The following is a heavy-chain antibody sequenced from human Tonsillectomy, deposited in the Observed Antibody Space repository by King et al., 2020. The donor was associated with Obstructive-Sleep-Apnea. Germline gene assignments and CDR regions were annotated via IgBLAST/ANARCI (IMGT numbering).Heavy chain of an antibody. CDR2: INHSGST. Sequence: VQLQQWGAGLLKPSETLSLTCAVFGGSFSDYYWSSIRQPPGKGLEWIGEINHSGSTNYNPSLKSRVTISVDTSKNQFSLKLRSVTAADTAVYFCARGSGAAAVNWLDPWGQEPWSPSPQ. CDR3: ARGSGAAAVNWLDP. J-gene: IGHJ5*02. CDR1: GGSFSDYY. D-gene: IGHD6-13*01. V-gene: IGHV4-34*01.